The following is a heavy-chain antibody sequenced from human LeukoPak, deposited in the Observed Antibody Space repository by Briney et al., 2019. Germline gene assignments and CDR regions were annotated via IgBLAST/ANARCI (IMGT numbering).Heavy chain of an antibody. V-gene: IGHV1-69*04. Sequence: SVKVSCKASGGTFSSYAISWVRQAPGQGLEWMGRIIPILGIANYAQKFQGRVTITADKSTSTAYMELSSLRSEDTAVYYCARRTIFGVVRSYFDYWGQGTLVTVSS. CDR2: IIPILGIA. CDR3: ARRTIFGVVRSYFDY. CDR1: GGTFSSYA. J-gene: IGHJ4*02. D-gene: IGHD3-3*01.